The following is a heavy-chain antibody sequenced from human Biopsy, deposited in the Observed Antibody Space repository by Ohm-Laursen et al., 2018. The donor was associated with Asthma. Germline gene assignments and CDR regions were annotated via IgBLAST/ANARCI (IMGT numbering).Heavy chain of an antibody. Sequence: SVKVSCKSLGGTFNTYVIGWVRQAPGQGLEWMGGINSGFGTTTYPQKFQDRVTITADDSTSTVYMELSSLRSEDTAVYYCARKAGSCISRTCYSLDFWGQGALVTVSS. J-gene: IGHJ4*02. CDR3: ARKAGSCISRTCYSLDF. V-gene: IGHV1-69*13. D-gene: IGHD2-2*01. CDR1: GGTFNTYV. CDR2: INSGFGTT.